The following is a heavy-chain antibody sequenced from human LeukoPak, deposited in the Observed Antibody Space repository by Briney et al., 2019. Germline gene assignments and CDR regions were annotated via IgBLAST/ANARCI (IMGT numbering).Heavy chain of an antibody. Sequence: PGESLKISCKGSGYSFTSCWIGWVRQMPGKGLEWMGIIYPGDSDTRYRPSFQGQVTISADKSFSTAYLQWSSLTASDTAIYYCASSQSSSWYPFSLDSWGQGTLVTVSS. CDR1: GYSFTSCW. J-gene: IGHJ4*02. CDR3: ASSQSSSWYPFSLDS. V-gene: IGHV5-51*01. CDR2: IYPGDSDT. D-gene: IGHD6-13*01.